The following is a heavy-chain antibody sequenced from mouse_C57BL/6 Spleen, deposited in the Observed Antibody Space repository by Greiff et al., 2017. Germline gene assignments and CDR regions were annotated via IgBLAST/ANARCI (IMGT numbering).Heavy chain of an antibody. D-gene: IGHD3-2*02. CDR3: ARLDSSGYFYAMDY. J-gene: IGHJ4*01. CDR1: GYTFTSYW. CDR2: IHPNSGST. Sequence: VQLQQPGAELVKPGASVKLSCKASGYTFTSYWMHWVKQRPGQGLEWIGMIHPNSGSTNYNEKFKSKATLTVDKSSSTAYMQLSSLTSEDSAVYYCARLDSSGYFYAMDYWGQGTSVTVSS. V-gene: IGHV1-64*01.